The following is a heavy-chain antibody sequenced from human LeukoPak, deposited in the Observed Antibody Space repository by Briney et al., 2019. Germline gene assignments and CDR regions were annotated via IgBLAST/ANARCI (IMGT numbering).Heavy chain of an antibody. CDR1: GYTFTGYY. CDR3: ARAYCGGDCSYHYYYGMDV. J-gene: IGHJ6*02. D-gene: IGHD2-21*02. CDR2: INPNSGGT. Sequence: ASVKVSCKASGYTFTGYYMHWVRQAPGQGLEWMGWINPNSGGTNYAQKFQGRVTMTRNTSISTAYMELSSLRSEDTAVYYCARAYCGGDCSYHYYYGMDVWGQGTTVTVSS. V-gene: IGHV1-2*02.